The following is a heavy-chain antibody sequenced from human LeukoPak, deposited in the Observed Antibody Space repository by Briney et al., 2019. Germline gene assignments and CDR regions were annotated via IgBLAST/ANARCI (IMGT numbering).Heavy chain of an antibody. J-gene: IGHJ4*02. CDR1: GGSISSYS. CDR3: ARGRIAARLPHFDY. CDR2: IYYSGST. D-gene: IGHD6-6*01. Sequence: SETLSLTCTVSGGSISSYSWSWIRQPPGKGLEWIGYIYYSGSTNYNPSLKSRVTISVDTSKNQFSLKLSSVTAADTAVYYCARGRIAARLPHFDYWGRGTLVTVSS. V-gene: IGHV4-59*01.